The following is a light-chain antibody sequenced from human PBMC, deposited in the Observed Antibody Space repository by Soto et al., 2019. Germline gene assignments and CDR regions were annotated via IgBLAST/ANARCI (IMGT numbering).Light chain of an antibody. V-gene: IGLV3-21*02. CDR2: DDG. CDR3: QVWDNNYDHYV. Sequence: SYEPTQPPSVSVAPGQTARITGGGNNIGGKSLHWYQQKPGQAPVLVVYDDGDRPSGIPERFSGSNSGNTATLTISRVEAGDEADYYCQVWDNNYDHYVFGTGTKVTVL. J-gene: IGLJ1*01. CDR1: NIGGKS.